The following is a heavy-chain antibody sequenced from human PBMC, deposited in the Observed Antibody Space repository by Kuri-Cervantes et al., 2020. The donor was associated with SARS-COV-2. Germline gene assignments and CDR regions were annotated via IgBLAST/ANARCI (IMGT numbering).Heavy chain of an antibody. D-gene: IGHD6-13*01. V-gene: IGHV3-11*03. Sequence: GGSLRLSCAASGLTFSDYYMSWIRQAPGKGLEWVSYISSSSSYTNYADSVKGRFTISRDNAKNSLYLQMNSLRAEDTAVYYCARGQQLIDYWGQGTLVTVSS. J-gene: IGHJ4*02. CDR1: GLTFSDYY. CDR2: ISSSSSYT. CDR3: ARGQQLIDY.